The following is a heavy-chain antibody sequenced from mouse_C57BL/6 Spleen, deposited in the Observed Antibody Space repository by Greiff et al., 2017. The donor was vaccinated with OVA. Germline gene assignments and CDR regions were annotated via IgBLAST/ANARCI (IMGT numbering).Heavy chain of an antibody. D-gene: IGHD4-1*01. J-gene: IGHJ2*01. Sequence: VQLQQSGAELVKPGASVTISCKASGYAFRSYWMNWVQQRPGKGLEWIRQIYPGDGDPHYNGKFKGKATLTADKSSSTAYMQLSSLTSEDSAVYFCASSNWDLHYWGQGTTLTVSS. CDR3: ASSNWDLHY. CDR1: GYAFRSYW. V-gene: IGHV1-80*01. CDR2: IYPGDGDP.